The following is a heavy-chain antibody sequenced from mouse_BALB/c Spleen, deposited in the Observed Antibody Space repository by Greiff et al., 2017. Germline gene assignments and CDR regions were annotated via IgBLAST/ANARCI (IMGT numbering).Heavy chain of an antibody. D-gene: IGHD2-14*01. Sequence: DVKLVESGGGLVKPGGSLKLSCAASGFTFSSYTMSWVRQTPEKRLEWVATISSGGGNTYYPDSVKGRFTISRDNAKNNLYLQMSSLRSEDTALYYCARLDYRYDPWYFDVWGAGTTVTVSS. CDR1: GFTFSSYT. CDR2: ISSGGGNT. V-gene: IGHV5-9*03. J-gene: IGHJ1*01. CDR3: ARLDYRYDPWYFDV.